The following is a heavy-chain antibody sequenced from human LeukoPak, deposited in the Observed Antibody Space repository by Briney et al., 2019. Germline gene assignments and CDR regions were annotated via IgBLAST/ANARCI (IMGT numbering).Heavy chain of an antibody. Sequence: ASVKVSFKASGYTFTSYAMHWVRQAPGQGLEWMGWITPSGGTNYPQKFQGRVAITRDTPITTAYMDLSRLTSDDTAVYYCARDRYGDGFAHFDYWGQGALVTVSS. CDR2: ITPSGGT. J-gene: IGHJ4*02. CDR3: ARDRYGDGFAHFDY. V-gene: IGHV1-2*02. D-gene: IGHD5-24*01. CDR1: GYTFTSYA.